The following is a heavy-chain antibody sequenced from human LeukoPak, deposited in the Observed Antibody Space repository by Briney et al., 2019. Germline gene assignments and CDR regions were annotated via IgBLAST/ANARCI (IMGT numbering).Heavy chain of an antibody. V-gene: IGHV3-48*01. Sequence: TGGSLRLSCALSGSPFSSYSMNWLRQAPGKGLEWVSYIRTSGSPIYYADSVKGRFTISRDNAKNSLYLQMNSLRAEDTAVYYCARTIDYWGQGTLVTVSS. CDR1: GSPFSSYS. J-gene: IGHJ4*02. CDR3: ARTIDY. CDR2: IRTSGSPI.